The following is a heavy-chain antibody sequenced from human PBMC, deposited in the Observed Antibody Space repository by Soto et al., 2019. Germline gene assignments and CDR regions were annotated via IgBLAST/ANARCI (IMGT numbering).Heavy chain of an antibody. J-gene: IGHJ4*02. Sequence: SETLSLTCTVSGGSIRSYFWSWIRQPAGKGLEWIGRIYPSGSTNYNPSLQSRVTMSVDTSKKEFSLKLNSVTSADTAVYFCERESYVPFLDYWGQGILVTVSS. D-gene: IGHD3-16*01. CDR1: GGSIRSYF. V-gene: IGHV4-4*07. CDR3: ERESYVPFLDY. CDR2: IYPSGST.